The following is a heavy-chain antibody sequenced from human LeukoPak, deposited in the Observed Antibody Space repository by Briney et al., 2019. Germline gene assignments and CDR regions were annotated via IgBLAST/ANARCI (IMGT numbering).Heavy chain of an antibody. CDR1: GGSISSYY. Sequence: SETLSLTCTASGGSISSYYWSWIRQPPGKGLEWIGYIYYSGSTNYNPSPKSRVTISVDTSKNQFSLKLSSVTAADTAVYYCAGIQRWLQLPNNIRGQGTLVTVSS. J-gene: IGHJ4*02. CDR2: IYYSGST. D-gene: IGHD5-24*01. V-gene: IGHV4-59*08. CDR3: AGIQRWLQLPNNI.